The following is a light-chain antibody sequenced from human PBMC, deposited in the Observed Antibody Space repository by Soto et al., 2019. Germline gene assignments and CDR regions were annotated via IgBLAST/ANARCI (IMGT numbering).Light chain of an antibody. CDR3: HQYNTYSPT. V-gene: IGKV1-5*03. CDR1: QSISTS. CDR2: KTS. J-gene: IGKJ1*01. Sequence: DPQMTQSPSTLSASVGDRVTITCRASQSISTSMAWYQQRPGTAPKLQIYKTSTLESRVPSRFGCSGSATEFTLTISSLQTDDFATYYCHQYNTYSPTIGYATKVVVK.